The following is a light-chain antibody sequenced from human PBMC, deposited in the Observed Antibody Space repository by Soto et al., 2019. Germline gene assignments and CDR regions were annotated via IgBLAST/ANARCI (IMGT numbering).Light chain of an antibody. J-gene: IGLJ1*01. CDR1: RKT. CDR3: AAWDDSLDAYV. V-gene: IGLV1-44*01. Sequence: RKTVDWYQQLPGTAPQLLIHRNFQRPSGVPARFSASTSGTSASLAITALQSEDEADYYCAAWDDSLDAYVFGTGTKVTV. CDR2: RNF.